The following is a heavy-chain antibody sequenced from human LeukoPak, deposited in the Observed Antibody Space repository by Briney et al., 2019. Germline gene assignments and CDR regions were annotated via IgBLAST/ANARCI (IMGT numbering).Heavy chain of an antibody. V-gene: IGHV3-21*01. J-gene: IGHJ5*02. CDR1: GFTFGNYA. D-gene: IGHD6-6*01. CDR3: VRGSVAGRQRAPPKEWFDP. CDR2: ISSSSSYI. Sequence: GGSLRLSCAASGFTFGNYAMIWIRHAPGKGLEWVSSISSSSSYIYYADSVKGRFSISRDNAKNSLYLQMNSLRAEDTAVYYCVRGSVAGRQRAPPKEWFDPWGQGTLVTVSS.